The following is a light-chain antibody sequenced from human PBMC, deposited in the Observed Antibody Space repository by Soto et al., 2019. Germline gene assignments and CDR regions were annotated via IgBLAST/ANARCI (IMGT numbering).Light chain of an antibody. V-gene: IGKV3-11*01. CDR2: DAS. CDR3: QQYNNWGT. J-gene: IGKJ1*01. CDR1: QSVRSF. Sequence: DIVLTQSPATLSLSPGERATLSCRASQSVRSFLAWYQQKPGQAPRLLIYDASNRATGIPARFSGSGSGTEFTLTISSLQSEDFAVYYCQQYNNWGTFGQGTKVDIK.